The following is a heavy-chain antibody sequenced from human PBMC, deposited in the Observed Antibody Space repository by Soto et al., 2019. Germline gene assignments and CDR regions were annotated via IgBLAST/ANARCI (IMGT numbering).Heavy chain of an antibody. CDR1: GGTFSSYA. V-gene: IGHV1-69*06. Sequence: ASVKVSCKASGGTFSSYAISWVRQAPGQGLEWMGGIIPIFGTANYAQKFQGRVTITADKSTSTAYMELSSLRSEDTAVYYCASYGSGSWMNGMDVWGQGTTVTVSS. D-gene: IGHD3-10*01. CDR3: ASYGSGSWMNGMDV. CDR2: IIPIFGTA. J-gene: IGHJ6*02.